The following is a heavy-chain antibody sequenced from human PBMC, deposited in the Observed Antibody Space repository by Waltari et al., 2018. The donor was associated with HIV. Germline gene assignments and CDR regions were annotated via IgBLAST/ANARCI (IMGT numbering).Heavy chain of an antibody. V-gene: IGHV4-61*02. CDR3: AREGCSGDSCYRYYYYYGLDV. D-gene: IGHD2-15*01. J-gene: IGHJ6*02. CDR2: IDTTGTT. CDR1: GGSISSGTYY. Sequence: QVQLQESGPGLVKPSQTLSLTCTVSGGSISSGTYYWTWIRQPAGKGLEWIGRIDTTGTTNYNPSLKSRVTISVDTSNNQFSLKLTSVTVADTALYYCAREGCSGDSCYRYYYYYGLDVWGQGTTVTVSS.